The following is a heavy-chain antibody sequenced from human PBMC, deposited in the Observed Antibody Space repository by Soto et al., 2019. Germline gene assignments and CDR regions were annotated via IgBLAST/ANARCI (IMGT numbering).Heavy chain of an antibody. V-gene: IGHV5-51*01. J-gene: IGHJ3*02. CDR3: ARIRRAVVTPDAFDI. CDR2: IYPGDSDT. D-gene: IGHD2-21*02. CDR1: GYSFTSYW. Sequence: GESLKISCKGSGYSFTSYWIGWVRQMPGKGLEWMGIIYPGDSDTRYSPSFRGQVTISADKSISTAYLQWSSLKASDTAMYYCARIRRAVVTPDAFDIWGQGTMVTVS.